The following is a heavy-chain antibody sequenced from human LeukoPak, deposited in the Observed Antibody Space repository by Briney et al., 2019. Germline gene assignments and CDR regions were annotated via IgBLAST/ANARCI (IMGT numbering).Heavy chain of an antibody. CDR3: ARALTHYTAMVLGI. CDR2: ISGSGGST. V-gene: IGHV3-21*01. Sequence: PGGSLRLSCTASGFTFADYTMHWVRQAPGKGLEWVSAISGSGGSTYYADSVKGRFTISRDNAKNSLYLQMNSLRAEDTAVYYCARALTHYTAMVLGIWGQGTMVTVSS. D-gene: IGHD5-18*01. CDR1: GFTFADYT. J-gene: IGHJ3*02.